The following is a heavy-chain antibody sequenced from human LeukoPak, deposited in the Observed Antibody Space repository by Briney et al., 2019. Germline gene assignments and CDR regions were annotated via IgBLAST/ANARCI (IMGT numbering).Heavy chain of an antibody. J-gene: IGHJ4*02. CDR1: GFPFSDYC. V-gene: IGHV3-7*01. CDR3: VRDKRVGASLFAY. CDR2: IDQGGSHK. D-gene: IGHD1-26*01. Sequence: GESLRLSYAASGFPFSDYCMSWVRQAPGKGLEWVANIDQGGSHKYYPAAARGRFTISRDNARNSLDLQMDSLGVEDTAIYYCVRDKRVGASLFAYWGQGTLVTVSS.